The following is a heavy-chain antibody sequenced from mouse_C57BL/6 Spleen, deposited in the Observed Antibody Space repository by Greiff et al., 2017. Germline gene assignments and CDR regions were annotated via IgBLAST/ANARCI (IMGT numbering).Heavy chain of an antibody. J-gene: IGHJ2*01. CDR1: GYAFTNYL. CDR2: INPGSGGT. V-gene: IGHV1-54*01. CDR3: ARSAWGNFDY. Sequence: VQLQQSGAELVRPGTSVKVSCKASGYAFTNYLIEWVKQRPGQGLEWIGVINPGSGGTNYNEKFKGKATLTADKSSSTAYMQLSSLTSEDSAVYFCARSAWGNFDYWGQGTTLTVSS.